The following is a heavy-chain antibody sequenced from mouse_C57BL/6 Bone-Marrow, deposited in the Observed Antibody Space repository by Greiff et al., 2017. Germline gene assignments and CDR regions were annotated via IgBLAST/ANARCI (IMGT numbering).Heavy chain of an antibody. D-gene: IGHD1-1*01. V-gene: IGHV1-81*01. Sequence: QVQLQQSGAELARPGASVKLSCKASGYTFTSYGISWVKQRTGQGLEWIGEIYPRSGNTYYNEKFKGKATLTADKSSSTAYMELRSTTYEDSAVYCCARYRYSGSPWYFDVWGTGTTVTVSS. CDR2: IYPRSGNT. J-gene: IGHJ1*03. CDR1: GYTFTSYG. CDR3: ARYRYSGSPWYFDV.